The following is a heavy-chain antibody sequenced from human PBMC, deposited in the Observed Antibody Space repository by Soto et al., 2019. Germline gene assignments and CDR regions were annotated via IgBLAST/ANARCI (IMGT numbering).Heavy chain of an antibody. CDR3: ARLRTPSGYYYYGMDV. D-gene: IGHD3-10*01. Sequence: GESLKISCKGSGYSFTSYWIGWVRQMPGKGLEWMGIIYPGDSDTRYSPSFQGQVTISADKSISTAYLQWSSLKASDTAMYYCARLRTPSGYYYYGMDVWGPGTTVTVYS. CDR2: IYPGDSDT. J-gene: IGHJ6*02. CDR1: GYSFTSYW. V-gene: IGHV5-51*01.